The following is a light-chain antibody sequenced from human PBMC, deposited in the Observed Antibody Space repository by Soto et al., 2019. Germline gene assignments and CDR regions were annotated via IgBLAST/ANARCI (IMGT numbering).Light chain of an antibody. CDR2: EVS. Sequence: QSVLTQPASVSGSPGQSITISCTGTSSDVGSYNLVSWYQQHPGKAPKLMIYEVSKRPSGVSNRFSGSKSGNTASLTISGLKAEDEADYYCCSYAGSSTFYVFGPGTKVTVL. CDR3: CSYAGSSTFYV. CDR1: SSDVGSYNL. J-gene: IGLJ1*01. V-gene: IGLV2-23*02.